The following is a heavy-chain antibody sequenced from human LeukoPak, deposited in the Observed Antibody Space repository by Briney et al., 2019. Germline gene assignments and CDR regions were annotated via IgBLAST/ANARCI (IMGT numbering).Heavy chain of an antibody. CDR2: VFYDGTP. D-gene: IGHD2-2*02. CDR1: GDLISDTTYY. Sequence: SETLSLTCFVSGDLISDTTYYWGWVRQPPGKGLEWIASVFYDGTPYSNPSLKSRVTISVDTSKNRFSLRLNSVTAADTAVYYCARHDPRIVIAPGTIHDWGQGALVTVSS. J-gene: IGHJ4*02. CDR3: ARHDPRIVIAPGTIHD. V-gene: IGHV4-39*01.